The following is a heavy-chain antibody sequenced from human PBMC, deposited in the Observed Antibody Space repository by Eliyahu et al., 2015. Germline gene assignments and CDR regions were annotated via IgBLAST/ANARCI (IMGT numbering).Heavy chain of an antibody. J-gene: IGHJ4*02. CDR3: AKGSAIFVGGYFDY. V-gene: IGHV3-23*01. Sequence: EVHLLESGGGLVQPGGSLRLXCAASGFTFSGYAMTWVRQAPGKGLEWVSTISGSGGSTYYADSVKGRFTISRDNSKNTLYLQMNSLRAEDTAIYYCAKGSAIFVGGYFDYWGQGTLVTVSS. D-gene: IGHD3-3*01. CDR2: ISGSGGST. CDR1: GFTFSGYA.